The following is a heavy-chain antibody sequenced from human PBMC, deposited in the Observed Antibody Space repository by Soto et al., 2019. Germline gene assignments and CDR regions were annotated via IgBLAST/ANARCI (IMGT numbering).Heavy chain of an antibody. CDR3: ARDAYGVYSY. CDR2: ISTYNGNT. D-gene: IGHD4-17*01. V-gene: IGHV1-18*01. Sequence: QVQLVQSGGEVRKPGASVKVSCKASGYTFNNYGISWVRQAPGQGLEWMGWISTYNGNTNYAQKLQDRVTMTTDTSTSTAYMELRSLRSDDTAVYYCARDAYGVYSYWGQVTLVTVSS. CDR1: GYTFNNYG. J-gene: IGHJ4*02.